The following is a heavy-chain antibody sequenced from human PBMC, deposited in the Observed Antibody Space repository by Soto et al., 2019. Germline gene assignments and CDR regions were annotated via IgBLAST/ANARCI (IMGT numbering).Heavy chain of an antibody. CDR1: GFSFADNW. D-gene: IGHD3-3*01. V-gene: IGHV3-15*07. CDR3: ASYCDFGTGHYRH. Sequence: GGSLRLSCAASGFSFADNWMHWVRQAPGKGLEWVGRIKSRPDGETTDYAAPVKGRFTISRDDSRDTLYLEMNSLKSEDTGMYSFASYCDFGTGHYRHWGKGILVAFPA. CDR2: IKSRPDGETT. J-gene: IGHJ4*02.